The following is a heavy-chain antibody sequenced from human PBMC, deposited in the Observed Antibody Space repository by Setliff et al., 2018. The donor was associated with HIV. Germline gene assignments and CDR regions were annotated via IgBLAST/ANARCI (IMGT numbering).Heavy chain of an antibody. CDR2: IYWDDYK. Sequence: SGPTLVNPTPPLTVTCTFSGFSLYTRGVGVGWIRQPPGKALEWLAVIYWDDYKHYSPSLKNRLTVTKDNSKNQVVLTMTNMGPLDTATYFCARTYGSASKLDYWGPGTLVTVSS. D-gene: IGHD3-10*01. CDR1: GFSLYTRGVG. J-gene: IGHJ4*02. CDR3: ARTYGSASKLDY. V-gene: IGHV2-5*02.